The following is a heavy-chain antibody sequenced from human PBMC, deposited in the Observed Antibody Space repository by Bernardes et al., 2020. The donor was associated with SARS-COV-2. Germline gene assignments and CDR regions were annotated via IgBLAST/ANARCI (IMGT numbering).Heavy chain of an antibody. CDR2: IKQDGSEK. CDR1: RITFSRYC. CDR3: ARERGALVTGGSFYHGMDV. D-gene: IGHD5-18*01. V-gene: IGHV3-7*01. J-gene: IGHJ6*02. Sequence: GGSLRLSCAASRITFSRYCVSWVRQAPGKGLEWVANIKQDGSEKYYVDSVKGRFTISRDNAKNSLYLQMNSLSAEDTAIYYCARERGALVTGGSFYHGMDVWGQGTTVTVSS.